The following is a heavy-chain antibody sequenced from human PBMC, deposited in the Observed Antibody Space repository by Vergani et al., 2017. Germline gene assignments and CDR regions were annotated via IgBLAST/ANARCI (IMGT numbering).Heavy chain of an antibody. J-gene: IGHJ4*02. Sequence: EVQLVVSGGGLVQPGGSLRLSCAASGFTFSSYWMSWVGQAPGKGLEWVANIKQDGSEKYYVDSVKGRFTISRDNAKNSLYLQMNSLRAEDTAVYYCARGGITGTTGFDYWGQGTLVTVSS. CDR2: IKQDGSEK. CDR1: GFTFSSYW. CDR3: ARGGITGTTGFDY. V-gene: IGHV3-7*01. D-gene: IGHD1-7*01.